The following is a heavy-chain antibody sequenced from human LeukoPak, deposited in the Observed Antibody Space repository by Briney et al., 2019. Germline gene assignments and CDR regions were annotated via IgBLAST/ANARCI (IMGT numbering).Heavy chain of an antibody. CDR2: IRYDGGNK. CDR3: AKPYYYYYYMDV. J-gene: IGHJ6*03. CDR1: GFTFSSYG. Sequence: GGSLRLSCAASGFTFSSYGMHWVRQAPGKGLEWVAFIRYDGGNKYYADSVKGRFTISRDNSKNTLYLQMNSLRAEDTAVYYCAKPYYYYYYMDVWGKGTTVTVSS. V-gene: IGHV3-30*02.